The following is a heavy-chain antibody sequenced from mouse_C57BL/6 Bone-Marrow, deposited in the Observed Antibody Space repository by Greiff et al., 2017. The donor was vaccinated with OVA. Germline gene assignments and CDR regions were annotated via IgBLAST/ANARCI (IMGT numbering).Heavy chain of an antibody. V-gene: IGHV1-61*01. CDR3: ARSDYGSRTWFAY. CDR1: GYTFTSYW. D-gene: IGHD1-1*01. CDR2: IYPSDSET. Sequence: QVQLQQPGAELVRPGSSVKLSCKASGYTFTSYWMDWVKQRPGQGLEWIGNIYPSDSETHYNQKFKDKATLTVDKSSSTAYMQLSSLTSEDSAVYYCARSDYGSRTWFAYWGQGTLVTVSA. J-gene: IGHJ3*01.